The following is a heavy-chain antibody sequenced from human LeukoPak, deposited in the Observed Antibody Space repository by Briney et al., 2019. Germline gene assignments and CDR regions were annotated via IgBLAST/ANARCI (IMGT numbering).Heavy chain of an antibody. CDR3: ARGGGLDV. D-gene: IGHD3-16*01. V-gene: IGHV3-7*03. CDR1: GFTFSSYA. CDR2: TNHNGNVN. Sequence: GGSLRLSCAASGFTFSSYAMMWARQAPGKGLEWVASTNHNGNVNYYVDSVKGRFTISRDNAKNSLYLQMSNLRAEDTAVYFCARGGGLDVWGQGATVTVSS. J-gene: IGHJ6*02.